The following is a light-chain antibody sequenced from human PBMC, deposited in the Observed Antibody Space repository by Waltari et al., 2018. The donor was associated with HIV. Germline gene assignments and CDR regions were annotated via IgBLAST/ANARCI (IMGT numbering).Light chain of an antibody. CDR2: SND. V-gene: IGLV1-44*01. CDR3: ASWDDSLNGWV. CDR1: NSNHGTTT. Sequence: QSVLTQPTSASGTPGQRVTIASSGSNSNHGTTTVNWYQHLPATAPNFRLYSNDQLPSGVPDRFPASKSGTSASLAITGLRSGDEADYYCASWDDSLNGWVFGGGTKLTVL. J-gene: IGLJ3*02.